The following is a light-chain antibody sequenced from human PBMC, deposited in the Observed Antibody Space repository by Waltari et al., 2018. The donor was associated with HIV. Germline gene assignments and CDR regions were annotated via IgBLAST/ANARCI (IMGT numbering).Light chain of an antibody. CDR3: AAWDDSLKVV. J-gene: IGLJ2*01. CDR1: SSNIGSNT. V-gene: IGLV1-44*01. Sequence: QSVLTQPPSASGTPGQRVTISCSGSSSNIGSNTVNWYQHLPGTSPKLLIYSNNQLPSGVPDRFSGSKSGTSASLAISGLQFEDEADYYCAAWDDSLKVVFGGGTKLTVL. CDR2: SNN.